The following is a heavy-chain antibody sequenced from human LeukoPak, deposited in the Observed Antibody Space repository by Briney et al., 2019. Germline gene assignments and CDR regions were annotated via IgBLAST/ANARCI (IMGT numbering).Heavy chain of an antibody. CDR3: ARGSPYYYDSSGYYPY. V-gene: IGHV1-3*01. Sequence: ASVKVSCKASGYTFTSYAMHWVRQAPGQRLEWMGWIDAGNGNTKYSQKFQGRFTITRDTSASTAYMELSSLRSEDTAVYYCARGSPYYYDSSGYYPYWGQGTLVAVSS. J-gene: IGHJ4*02. CDR1: GYTFTSYA. CDR2: IDAGNGNT. D-gene: IGHD3-22*01.